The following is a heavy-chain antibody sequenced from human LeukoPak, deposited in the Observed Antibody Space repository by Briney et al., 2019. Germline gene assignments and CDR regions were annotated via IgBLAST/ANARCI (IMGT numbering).Heavy chain of an antibody. Sequence: ASEKVSCKASGGTFSSYAISWVRQAPGQGLEWMGSFDPEDGETIYAQKFQVRVTMTEDTSTDTAYMELSSLRSEDTAVYYCARDHRTPADSGHDYWGQGTLVTVSS. J-gene: IGHJ4*02. CDR2: FDPEDGET. CDR3: ARDHRTPADSGHDY. D-gene: IGHD6-25*01. CDR1: GGTFSSYA. V-gene: IGHV1-24*01.